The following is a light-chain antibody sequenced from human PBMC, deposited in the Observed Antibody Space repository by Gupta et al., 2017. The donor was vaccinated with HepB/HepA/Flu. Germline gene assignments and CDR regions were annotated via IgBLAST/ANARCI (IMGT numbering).Light chain of an antibody. Sequence: VLTQSPGTLSLSPGERATISCRASQRVTRTYLGWYQQKPGQPPRLLIYGASRRATGIPDRFSGSGSGTDFTLTISRLEPEDFAVYYCQQYGSSPFTFGHGTKVDIK. CDR1: QRVTRTY. J-gene: IGKJ3*01. CDR2: GAS. CDR3: QQYGSSPFT. V-gene: IGKV3-20*01.